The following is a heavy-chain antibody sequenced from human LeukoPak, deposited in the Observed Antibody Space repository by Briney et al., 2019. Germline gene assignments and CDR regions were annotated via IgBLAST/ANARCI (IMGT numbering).Heavy chain of an antibody. D-gene: IGHD6-19*01. Sequence: KTSETLSLTCTVSGGSISSYYWSWIRQPAGKGLEWIGRIYTSGSTNYNPSLKSRVTMSVDTSKNQFSLKLSSVTAAATAVYYCARGVGVTQWLVRGSWFDPWGQGTLVTVSS. V-gene: IGHV4-4*07. CDR1: GGSISSYY. CDR2: IYTSGST. J-gene: IGHJ5*02. CDR3: ARGVGVTQWLVRGSWFDP.